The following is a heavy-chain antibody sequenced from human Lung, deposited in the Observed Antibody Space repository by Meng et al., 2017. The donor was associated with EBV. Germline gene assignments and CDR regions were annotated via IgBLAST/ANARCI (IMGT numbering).Heavy chain of an antibody. CDR2: FYHNGNN. D-gene: IGHD6-13*01. V-gene: IGHV4-4*02. J-gene: IGHJ5*02. CDR1: GGASSRSDW. CDR3: ASLAAAGWFDP. Sequence: EGAGHGLVVSSGSLSLAFAVPGGASSRSDWGSWYRQPPGMGLEWNGEFYHNGNNIYNPSLKSLVTISVDKSKNQFSLKVNSVTAADTAVYYCASLAAAGWFDPWGQGTLVTVSS.